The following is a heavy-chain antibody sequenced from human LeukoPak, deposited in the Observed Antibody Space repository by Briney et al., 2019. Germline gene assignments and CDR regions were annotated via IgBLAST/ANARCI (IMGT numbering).Heavy chain of an antibody. V-gene: IGHV3-7*04. J-gene: IGHJ6*02. D-gene: IGHD5-12*01. CDR1: GFTFRGYW. CDR2: IWEGESGA. Sequence: LAGGSLRLSCAASGFTFRGYWMGWVRQAPGKGLEWVANIWEGESGAHYVVSVTGRFTISGDSAKTSLYLQMNSLRAEDSAVDYCARARVIVATARYYYYGMDVWGQRATVTLSS. CDR3: ARARVIVATARYYYYGMDV.